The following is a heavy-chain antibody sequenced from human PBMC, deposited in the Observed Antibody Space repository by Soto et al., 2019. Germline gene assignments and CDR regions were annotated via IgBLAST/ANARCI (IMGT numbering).Heavy chain of an antibody. J-gene: IGHJ4*02. CDR3: VREASSTGLHLDH. Sequence: GGSLRLSCAASGFIFSNYAMSWVRQAPGKGLEWVSFISGSGSTTYYADSVKGRFTISRGNSKNMLYVQMNSLRAEDAAVYYCVREASSTGLHLDHWGRGTLVTVSS. CDR1: GFIFSNYA. V-gene: IGHV3-23*01. CDR2: ISGSGSTT. D-gene: IGHD6-6*01.